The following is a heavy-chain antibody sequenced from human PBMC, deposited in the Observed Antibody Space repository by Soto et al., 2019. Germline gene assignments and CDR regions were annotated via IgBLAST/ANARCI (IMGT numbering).Heavy chain of an antibody. D-gene: IGHD6-6*01. CDR3: ARDSEVGNYSSSSPVFDY. Sequence: ASVKVSCKASGYTFTGYYMHWVRQAPGQGLEWMGWINPNSGGTNYAQKFQGWVTMTRDTSISTAYMELSRLRSDDTAVYYCARDSEVGNYSSSSPVFDYWGQGTLVTVSS. J-gene: IGHJ4*02. CDR1: GYTFTGYY. V-gene: IGHV1-2*04. CDR2: INPNSGGT.